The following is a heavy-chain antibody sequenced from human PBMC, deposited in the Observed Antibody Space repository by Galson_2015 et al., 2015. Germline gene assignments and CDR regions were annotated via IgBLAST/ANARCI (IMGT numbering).Heavy chain of an antibody. CDR2: IIPILGIA. Sequence: SVKVSCKASGGTFSSYTISWVRQAPGQGLEWMGRIIPILGIANYAQKFQGRVTITADKSTSTAYMELSSLRSEDTAVYYCATTVTTRDPIYDYWGQGTLVTVSS. CDR3: ATTVTTRDPIYDY. D-gene: IGHD4-17*01. J-gene: IGHJ4*02. CDR1: GGTFSSYT. V-gene: IGHV1-69*02.